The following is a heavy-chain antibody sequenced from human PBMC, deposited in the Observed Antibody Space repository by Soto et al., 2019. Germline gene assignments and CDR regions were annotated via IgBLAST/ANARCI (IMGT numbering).Heavy chain of an antibody. D-gene: IGHD3-16*02. V-gene: IGHV3-74*01. CDR3: VRYPRSVGGSYRPDY. Sequence: EVQLVESGGGLVPPGGSVRLSCAASGFTFSSYWMHWVRQVPEKGLVWVSRINSDGSITNYADAVKGRFTISRDNVKNTLYLQMNSLRAEDTAVYYCVRYPRSVGGSYRPDYWGQGTLVTVSS. CDR1: GFTFSSYW. CDR2: INSDGSIT. J-gene: IGHJ4*02.